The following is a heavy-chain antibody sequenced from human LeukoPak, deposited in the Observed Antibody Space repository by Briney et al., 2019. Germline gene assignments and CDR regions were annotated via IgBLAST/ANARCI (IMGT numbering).Heavy chain of an antibody. J-gene: IGHJ3*02. CDR1: GFTFSSYG. V-gene: IGHV3-30*18. Sequence: PGRSLRLSCAASGFTFSSYGMHWVRQAPGKGLEWVAVISYDGSNKYYADSVKGRFTISRDNSKNTLYLQMNSLRAEDTAVYYCAKDQGHSSSWVPGAFDIWGQGTMVTVSS. CDR3: AKDQGHSSSWVPGAFDI. CDR2: ISYDGSNK. D-gene: IGHD6-13*01.